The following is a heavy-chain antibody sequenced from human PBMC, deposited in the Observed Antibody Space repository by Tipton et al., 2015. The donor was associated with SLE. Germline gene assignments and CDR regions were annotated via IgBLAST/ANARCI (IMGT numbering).Heavy chain of an antibody. CDR3: ARQGAVAGFDY. D-gene: IGHD6-19*01. J-gene: IGHJ4*02. CDR1: GGSFSGYY. Sequence: TLSLTCAVYGGSFSGYYWSWIRQPPGKGLEWIGEINHSGSTNYNPSLKSRVTISVDTSKNQFSLKLSSVTAADTAVYYCARQGAVAGFDYWGQGTLVTVSS. V-gene: IGHV4-34*01. CDR2: INHSGST.